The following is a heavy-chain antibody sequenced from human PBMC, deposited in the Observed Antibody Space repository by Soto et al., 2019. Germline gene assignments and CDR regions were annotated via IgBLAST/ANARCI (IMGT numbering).Heavy chain of an antibody. J-gene: IGHJ4*02. V-gene: IGHV1-18*01. Sequence: GASVKVSCKTSGYTFTSYGISWVRQAPGQGLEWMGWISAYNGNTNYAQKLQGRVTMTTDTSTSTAYMELRSLRSDDTAVYYCARARFWSGSRGPHFDYWGQGTLVTVPQ. CDR2: ISAYNGNT. CDR3: ARARFWSGSRGPHFDY. CDR1: GYTFTSYG. D-gene: IGHD3-3*01.